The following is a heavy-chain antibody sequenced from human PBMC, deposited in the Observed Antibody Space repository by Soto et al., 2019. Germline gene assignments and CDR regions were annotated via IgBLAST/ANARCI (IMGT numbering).Heavy chain of an antibody. CDR1: GFTFSSYG. Sequence: QVQLVESGGGVVQPGRSLRLSCAASGFTFSSYGMHWVRQAPGKGLEWVAVISYDGSDKYYADSVKGRFTISRDNAKNTLYLQMSSLRAEDTAVYFCVKDGSSGWPYFYDMDVWGQGTTVIVSS. D-gene: IGHD6-19*01. CDR3: VKDGSSGWPYFYDMDV. J-gene: IGHJ6*02. V-gene: IGHV3-30*18. CDR2: ISYDGSDK.